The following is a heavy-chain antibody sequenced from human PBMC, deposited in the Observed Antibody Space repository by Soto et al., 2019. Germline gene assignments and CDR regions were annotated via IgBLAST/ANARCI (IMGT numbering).Heavy chain of an antibody. CDR1: GGSFSGYY. CDR3: ASQALNAAIFDY. V-gene: IGHV4-34*01. CDR2: ISHSVST. J-gene: IGHJ4*02. D-gene: IGHD6-25*01. Sequence: PSETLSLTCAVYGGSFSGYYWSWIRQPPGKGLKRIGEISHSVSTNYNPSLKSRVTISVDTSKRQFSLKLTSMTAPDTAVYYCASQALNAAIFDYWGQGALVTVYS.